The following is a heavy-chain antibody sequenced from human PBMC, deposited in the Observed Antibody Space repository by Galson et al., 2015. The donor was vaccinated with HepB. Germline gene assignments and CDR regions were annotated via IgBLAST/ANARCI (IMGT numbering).Heavy chain of an antibody. CDR2: IYTTGST. CDR1: SGSLSGGYYY. V-gene: IGHV4-61*02. Sequence: TLSLTCTVSSGSLSGGYYYWSWIRQPAGKELEWIGRIYTTGSTNYNPSLKSRVIISADTSKNQFSLRVSSVTAADTAVYYCARSGYVSSAFDIWGHGTWVTVSS. CDR3: ARSGYVSSAFDI. J-gene: IGHJ3*02. D-gene: IGHD5-12*01.